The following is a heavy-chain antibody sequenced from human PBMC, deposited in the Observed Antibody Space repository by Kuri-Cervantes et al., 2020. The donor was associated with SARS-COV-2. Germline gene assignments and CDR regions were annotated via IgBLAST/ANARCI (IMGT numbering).Heavy chain of an antibody. D-gene: IGHD6-6*01. V-gene: IGHV3-33*01. Sequence: GESLKISCAASGFTFSSYGMHWVRQAPGKGLEWVAVIWYDGSNKYYADSVKGRFTISRDNSKNTLYLQMNSLRAEDTAMYYCARGPYSSSTFDYWGQGTLVTVSS. J-gene: IGHJ4*02. CDR2: IWYDGSNK. CDR3: ARGPYSSSTFDY. CDR1: GFTFSSYG.